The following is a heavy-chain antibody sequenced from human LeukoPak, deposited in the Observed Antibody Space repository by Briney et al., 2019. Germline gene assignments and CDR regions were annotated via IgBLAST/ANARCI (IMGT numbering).Heavy chain of an antibody. J-gene: IGHJ6*03. CDR3: ASLPYYYDSSGYYFPYYYYYMDV. CDR1: GGTFSSYA. Sequence: ASVKVSCKASGGTFSSYAIIWVRQAPGQGLEWMGGIIPIFGTANYAQKFQGRVTITADESTSTAYMELSSLRSEDTAVYYCASLPYYYDSSGYYFPYYYYYMDVWGKGTTVTVSS. V-gene: IGHV1-69*01. CDR2: IIPIFGTA. D-gene: IGHD3-22*01.